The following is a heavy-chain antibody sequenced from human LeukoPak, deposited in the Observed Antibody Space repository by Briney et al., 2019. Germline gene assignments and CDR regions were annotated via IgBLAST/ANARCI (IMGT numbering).Heavy chain of an antibody. CDR1: SGSFSDYY. V-gene: IGHV4-34*01. Sequence: PSETLSLTCAVYSGSFSDYYWSWIRQPPGGGLEWIGEINHGGNTNYNPSLKSRLTMSVDTSKNQFSLKLSSVTAADTAVYYCARHGSVGLDDAFDIWGQGTMVTVSS. CDR3: ARHGSVGLDDAFDI. CDR2: INHGGNT. D-gene: IGHD3-10*01. J-gene: IGHJ3*02.